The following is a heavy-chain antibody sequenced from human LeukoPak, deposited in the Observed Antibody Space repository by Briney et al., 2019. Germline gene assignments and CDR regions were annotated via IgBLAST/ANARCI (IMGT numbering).Heavy chain of an antibody. J-gene: IGHJ4*02. CDR1: GFTFDDYG. CDR2: INWNDGGI. Sequence: GGSLRLSCAASGFTFDDYGMTWVRQAPGKGLGWVSGINWNDGGISYVDSVKGRFTISRDNAKNSLYLQMNSLRVEDTALYYCARGLATLDYWGQGTLVTVSS. D-gene: IGHD3-16*01. CDR3: ARGLATLDY. V-gene: IGHV3-20*04.